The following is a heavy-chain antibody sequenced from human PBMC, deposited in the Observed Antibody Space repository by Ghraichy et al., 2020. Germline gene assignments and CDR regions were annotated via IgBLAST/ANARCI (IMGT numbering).Heavy chain of an antibody. CDR2: IYHSGST. CDR3: ARQSRTSLECFMSGMDI. D-gene: IGHD3-3*01. CDR1: GGSISSGGYY. V-gene: IGHV4-31*02. J-gene: IGHJ6*02. Sequence: GGSISSGGYYWSWIRQHPGKGLEWIGYIYHSGSTYYNPSLRSRVTISLDTSKNQFSLRLSSVTAADTAVYYCARQSRTSLECFMSGMDIWGPSPTVTFSS.